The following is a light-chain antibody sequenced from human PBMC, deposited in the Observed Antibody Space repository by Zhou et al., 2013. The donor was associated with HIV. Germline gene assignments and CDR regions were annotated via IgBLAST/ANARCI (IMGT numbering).Light chain of an antibody. CDR3: QQSYTALPFT. V-gene: IGKV1-39*01. Sequence: DIQMTQSPFTLSASVGERVTISCRASQSINNWLAWYQQRPGTAPKLLIFAASHLSSGVPSRFSGSGSGTDFTLTISNLQPEDFATYYCQQSYTALPFTFGPGTTVDLK. J-gene: IGKJ3*01. CDR1: QSINNW. CDR2: AAS.